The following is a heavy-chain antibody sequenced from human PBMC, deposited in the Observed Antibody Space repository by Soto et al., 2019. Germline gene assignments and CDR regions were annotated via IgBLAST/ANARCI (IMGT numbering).Heavy chain of an antibody. Sequence: SETLSLTCTVSGGSISSGGYYWSWIRQHPGKGLEWIGYIYYSGSTYYNPSLKSRVTISVDTSKNQFSLKLSSVTAADTAVYYCARVGYGDYVISPGHFDYWGQGTLVTVSS. J-gene: IGHJ4*02. CDR1: GGSISSGGYY. D-gene: IGHD4-17*01. V-gene: IGHV4-31*03. CDR3: ARVGYGDYVISPGHFDY. CDR2: IYYSGST.